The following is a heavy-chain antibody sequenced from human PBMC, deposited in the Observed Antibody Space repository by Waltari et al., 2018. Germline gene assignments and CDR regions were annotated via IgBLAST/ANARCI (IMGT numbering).Heavy chain of an antibody. CDR3: ARESQTGRHIAVAVDY. CDR1: GGSISSYY. D-gene: IGHD6-19*01. CDR2: IYTSRST. Sequence: QVQLQESGPGLVKPSETLSLTCTASGGSISSYYWSWIRQPAGKGLEWIGRIYTSRSTNYSPSLKSRVTMSVDTSKNQFSLKLSSVTAADTAVYYCARESQTGRHIAVAVDYWGQGTLVTVSS. V-gene: IGHV4-4*07. J-gene: IGHJ4*02.